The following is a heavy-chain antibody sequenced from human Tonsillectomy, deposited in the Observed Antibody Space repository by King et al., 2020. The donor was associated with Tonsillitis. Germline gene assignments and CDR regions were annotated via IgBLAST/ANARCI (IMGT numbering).Heavy chain of an antibody. CDR1: GFTFSNYG. D-gene: IGHD6-13*01. CDR2: ISYDGSYE. CDR3: AKVARIWYDDDAFDI. V-gene: IGHV3-30*18. J-gene: IGHJ3*02. Sequence: VQLVESGGGVVQPGRSLRLSCEASGFTFSNYGMHWVRQAPGKGLEWVAGISYDGSYEYYSDSVKGRFTISRDNSKNTVYQQMNSLRTEGTAVYYCAKVARIWYDDDAFDIWGQGTMVTVSS.